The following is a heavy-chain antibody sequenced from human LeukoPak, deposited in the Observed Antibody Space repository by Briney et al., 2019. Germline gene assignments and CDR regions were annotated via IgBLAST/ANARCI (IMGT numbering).Heavy chain of an antibody. CDR1: GYTFTSYD. V-gene: IGHV1-8*01. J-gene: IGHJ3*02. CDR2: MNPNSGNT. CDR3: ARGAGTINSGAFDT. Sequence: ASVKVSCKASGYTFTSYDINWVRQATGQGLEWMGWMNPNSGNTGYAQKFQGRVTMTRNTSIGTAYMELSSLRSEDTAVYYCARGAGTINSGAFDTWGQGTMVTVSS. D-gene: IGHD1-1*01.